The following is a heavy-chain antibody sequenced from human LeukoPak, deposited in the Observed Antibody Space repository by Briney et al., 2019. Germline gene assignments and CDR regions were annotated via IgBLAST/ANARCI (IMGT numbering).Heavy chain of an antibody. Sequence: SETLCLTCAVYGGSFSGYYWSWIRQPPGKGLEWIGYIYDSGSTNYNPSLKSRVTISVDTSKNQFSLKLSSVTAADTAVYYCACLTTADAFDIWGQGTMVTVSS. J-gene: IGHJ3*02. V-gene: IGHV4-59*01. D-gene: IGHD3-22*01. CDR1: GGSFSGYY. CDR2: IYDSGST. CDR3: ACLTTADAFDI.